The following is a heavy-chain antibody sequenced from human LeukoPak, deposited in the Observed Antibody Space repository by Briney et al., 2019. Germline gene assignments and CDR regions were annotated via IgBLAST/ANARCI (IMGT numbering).Heavy chain of an antibody. CDR2: IKKDGSEK. Sequence: GGSLRLSCAASGFTFSSYWMSWVRQAPGKGLEWVANIKKDGSEKYYVDSVKGRFTISRDNAKNSLYLQMNSLRAEDTAVYYCAGDRGSSLYYYYMDVWGKGTTVTVSS. J-gene: IGHJ6*03. V-gene: IGHV3-7*01. D-gene: IGHD6-13*01. CDR1: GFTFSSYW. CDR3: AGDRGSSLYYYYMDV.